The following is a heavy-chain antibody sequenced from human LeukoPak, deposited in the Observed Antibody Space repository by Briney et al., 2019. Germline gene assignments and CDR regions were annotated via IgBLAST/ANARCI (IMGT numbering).Heavy chain of an antibody. CDR1: GGSIRSYY. J-gene: IGHJ4*02. CDR2: FYYTGGT. V-gene: IGHV4-59*01. D-gene: IGHD3-22*01. CDR3: ARTYYYDSSGYYHDN. Sequence: SETLSLTCTVSGGSIRSYYWSWIRQPPGKGLEWIGYFYYTGGTNYSPSLKSRVTISVDTSKNQFSLKLSSVCPAVIAAYYCARTYYYDSSGYYHDNWGQGTLVTVSA.